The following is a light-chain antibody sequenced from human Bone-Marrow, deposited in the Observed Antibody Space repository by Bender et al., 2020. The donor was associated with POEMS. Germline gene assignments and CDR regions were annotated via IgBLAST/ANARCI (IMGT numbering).Light chain of an antibody. J-gene: IGLJ3*02. CDR3: AAKRVVSKWV. Sequence: QSALTQPASVSGSPGQSITIACTGPFSELGGYQSVFWYQQLSGQAPKLIIYTVDRRPSGVSYRFSGSKSGKTDSLTISGLQADDEGDYYCAAKRVVSKWVFGGGTKLTVL. V-gene: IGLV2-14*03. CDR1: FSELGGYQS. CDR2: TVD.